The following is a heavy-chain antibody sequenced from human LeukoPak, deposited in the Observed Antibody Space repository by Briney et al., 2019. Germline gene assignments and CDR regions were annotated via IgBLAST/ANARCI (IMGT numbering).Heavy chain of an antibody. CDR1: GGSISSYY. J-gene: IGHJ6*03. V-gene: IGHV4-4*07. CDR3: ARVNVVVTAIPNLYYYYYMDV. CDR2: IYTSGST. Sequence: TLSLTCTVSGGSISSYYWSWIRPPAGKGLEWIGRIYTSGSTNYNPSLKSRGTMSVDTSKNQFSLKLSSVTAADTAVYYCARVNVVVTAIPNLYYYYYMDVWGKGTTVTISS. D-gene: IGHD2-21*02.